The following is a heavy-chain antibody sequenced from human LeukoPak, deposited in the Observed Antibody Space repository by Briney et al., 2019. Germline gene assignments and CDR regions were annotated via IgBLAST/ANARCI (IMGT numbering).Heavy chain of an antibody. CDR2: IYYSGST. V-gene: IGHV4-39*07. CDR3: ARDQRWELQTKGRYFDY. D-gene: IGHD1-26*01. J-gene: IGHJ4*02. CDR1: GGSISSSSYY. Sequence: SETLSLTCTVSGGSISSSSYYWGWIRQPPGKGLEWIGSIYYSGSTYYNPSLKSRVTISVDTSKNQFSLKLSSVTAADTAVYYCARDQRWELQTKGRYFDYWGQGTLVTVSS.